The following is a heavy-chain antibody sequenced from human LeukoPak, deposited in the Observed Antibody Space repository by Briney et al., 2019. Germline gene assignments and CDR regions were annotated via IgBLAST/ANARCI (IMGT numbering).Heavy chain of an antibody. J-gene: IGHJ3*02. CDR1: GFTFSSYG. V-gene: IGHV3-33*01. Sequence: AGGSLRLSCAASGFTFSSYGMHWVRQAPGKGLEWVAVIWYDGSNKYYADSVKGRFTISRDNSKNTLYLQMNSLRAEDTAVYYCARDNGLAVAGDAFDIWGQGTMVTVSS. D-gene: IGHD6-19*01. CDR2: IWYDGSNK. CDR3: ARDNGLAVAGDAFDI.